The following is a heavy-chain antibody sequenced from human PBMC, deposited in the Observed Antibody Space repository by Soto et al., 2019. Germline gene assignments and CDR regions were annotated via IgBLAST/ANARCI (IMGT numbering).Heavy chain of an antibody. J-gene: IGHJ6*04. CDR3: ARRRYSSCWPRGMDG. D-gene: IGHD6-13*01. CDR2: IYSSGSH. Sequence: SQTLSLTCTVSGGPISSSMYYLGRIRQPPGKGLALIGSIYSSGSHYYNPSLKSRFTISVDTSENQFSLKLSSVTAADTAVHYCARRRYSSCWPRGMDGWGKGTMVT. V-gene: IGHV4-39*01. CDR1: GGPISSSMYY.